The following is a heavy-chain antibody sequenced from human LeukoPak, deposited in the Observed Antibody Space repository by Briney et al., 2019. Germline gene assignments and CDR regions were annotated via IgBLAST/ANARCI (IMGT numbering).Heavy chain of an antibody. D-gene: IGHD3-10*01. CDR1: GYTFTSYG. CDR2: INTNTGNP. J-gene: IGHJ3*02. CDR3: ASVYGSGSYSQTDAFDI. Sequence: ASVKVSCKASGYTFTSYGISWVRQAPGQGLEWMGWINTNTGNPTYAQGFTGRFVFSLDTSVSTAYLQISSLKAEDTAVYYCASVYGSGSYSQTDAFDIWGQGTMVTVSS. V-gene: IGHV7-4-1*02.